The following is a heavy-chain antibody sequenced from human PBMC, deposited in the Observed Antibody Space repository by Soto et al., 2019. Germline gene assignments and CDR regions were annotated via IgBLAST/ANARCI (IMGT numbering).Heavy chain of an antibody. CDR2: MNPNSGNT. D-gene: IGHD2-15*01. Sequence: ASVKVSCKASGGTFSSYTINWVRQATGQGLEWMGWMNPNSGNTGYAQKFQGRVTMTRNTSISTAYMELSSLRSEDTAVYYCARGMVVVAATYYYYYMDVWGKGTTVTVSS. CDR1: GGTFSSYT. CDR3: ARGMVVVAATYYYYYMDV. V-gene: IGHV1-8*02. J-gene: IGHJ6*03.